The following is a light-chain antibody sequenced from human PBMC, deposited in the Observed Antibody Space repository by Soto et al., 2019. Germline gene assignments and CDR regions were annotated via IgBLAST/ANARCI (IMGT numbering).Light chain of an antibody. CDR3: LQHYNFSWT. Sequence: DIQLTQSPSFLSASVGGRVTITCRASQAISSHLAWYQQKPGKAPNLLIYGASTLQSGVPSRFRGGGSGTHFTLTTSSLQPEDFATYYCLQHYNFSWTFGQGTKVDIK. CDR1: QAISSH. J-gene: IGKJ1*01. CDR2: GAS. V-gene: IGKV1-9*01.